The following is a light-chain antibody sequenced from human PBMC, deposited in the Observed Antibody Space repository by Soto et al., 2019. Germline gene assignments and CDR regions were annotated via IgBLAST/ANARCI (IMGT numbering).Light chain of an antibody. V-gene: IGKV3-20*01. J-gene: IGKJ4*01. Sequence: EIVLTQSPGTLSLSPGERATLSCRASQSVSSNYLAWYRLKPGRAPRLLIYGASSRATGIPDRFSGSGSGTDFTLTISRLEPEDFAVYSCQQYGSSPLTFGGGTIVDIK. CDR3: QQYGSSPLT. CDR2: GAS. CDR1: QSVSSNY.